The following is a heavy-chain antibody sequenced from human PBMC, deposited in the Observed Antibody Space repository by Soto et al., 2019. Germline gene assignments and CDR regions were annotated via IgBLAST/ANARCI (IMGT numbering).Heavy chain of an antibody. CDR3: ARGLVLRFLEWSRFDP. D-gene: IGHD3-3*01. Sequence: SETLSLTCAAYGGSFSGYYWSWIRQPPGKGLEWIGEINHSGSTNYNPSLKSRVTISVDTSKNQFSLKLSSVTAADTAVYYCARGLVLRFLEWSRFDPWGQGTLVTVSS. CDR2: INHSGST. CDR1: GGSFSGYY. J-gene: IGHJ5*02. V-gene: IGHV4-34*01.